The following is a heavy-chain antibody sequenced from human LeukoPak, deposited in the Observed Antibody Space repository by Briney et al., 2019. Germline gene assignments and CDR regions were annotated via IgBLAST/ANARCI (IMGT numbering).Heavy chain of an antibody. CDR2: IYYSGST. D-gene: IGHD6-19*01. CDR1: GGSISSSSYY. J-gene: IGHJ4*02. Sequence: SETLSLTCTVSGGSISSSSYYWGWIRQPPGKGLEWIGSIYYSGSTYYNPSLKSRVTISVDTSKNQLSLKLSSVTAADTAVYYCARAKVVGLVSPFYFDYWGQGTLVTVSS. CDR3: ARAKVVGLVSPFYFDY. V-gene: IGHV4-39*07.